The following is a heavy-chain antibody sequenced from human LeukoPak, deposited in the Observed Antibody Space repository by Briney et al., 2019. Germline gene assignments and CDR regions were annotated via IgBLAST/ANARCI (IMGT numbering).Heavy chain of an antibody. V-gene: IGHV3-7*01. CDR1: GFTFSSYW. J-gene: IGHJ5*02. Sequence: GGSLRLCCAASGFTFSSYWMSWVRQAPGKGLEWVANIKQDGSEKYYVDSVKGRFTVSRDNAKKLLFLQMNSLRVQDTAVYHCARQAAYYYGSGSYYRWFDPWGQGTLVTVSS. CDR3: ARQAAYYYGSGSYYRWFDP. CDR2: IKQDGSEK. D-gene: IGHD3-10*01.